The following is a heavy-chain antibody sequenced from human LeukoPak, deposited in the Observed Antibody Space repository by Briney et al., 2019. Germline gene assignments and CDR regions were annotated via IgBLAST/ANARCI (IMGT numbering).Heavy chain of an antibody. CDR2: IASDGSST. CDR1: GFTFSSYW. V-gene: IGHV3-74*01. CDR3: ARGDRAFDY. Sequence: GGSLRLSCAASGFTFSSYWMNWVRQAPGKGLVWVSRIASDGSSTTYADSVKGRFSISRDNAKNTLYLQMNSLRAEDTAVYYCARGDRAFDYWGQGTLVTVSS. J-gene: IGHJ4*02.